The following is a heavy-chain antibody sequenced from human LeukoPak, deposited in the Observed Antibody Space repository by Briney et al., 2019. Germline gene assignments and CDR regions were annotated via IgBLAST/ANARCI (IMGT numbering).Heavy chain of an antibody. CDR1: GFTFSSYW. J-gene: IGHJ3*02. D-gene: IGHD2-2*01. Sequence: QPGVSLRLSCAASGFTFSSYWMSWVRQAPGKGLEWVANIKRDGSEKYYVDSVKGRFTISRDNAKNSLYLQMNSLRAEDTAVYYCARDCSSTSCYDAFDIWGQGTMVTVSS. CDR3: ARDCSSTSCYDAFDI. V-gene: IGHV3-7*03. CDR2: IKRDGSEK.